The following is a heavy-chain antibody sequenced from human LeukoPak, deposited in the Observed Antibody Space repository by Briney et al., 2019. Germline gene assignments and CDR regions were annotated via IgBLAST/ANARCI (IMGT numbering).Heavy chain of an antibody. CDR3: AREGLY. CDR1: GYTFTSYG. Sequence: ASVKVSCKASGYTFTSYGISWVRQAPGQGLEWMGWISAYNGNTNYAQKFQGRVTMTRDMSTSTVYMELSSLRSEDTAVYYCAREGLYWGQGTLVTVSS. J-gene: IGHJ4*02. CDR2: ISAYNGNT. V-gene: IGHV1-18*01.